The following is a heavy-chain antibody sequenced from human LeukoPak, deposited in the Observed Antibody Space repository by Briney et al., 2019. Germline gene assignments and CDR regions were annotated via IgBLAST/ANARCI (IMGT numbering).Heavy chain of an antibody. CDR2: IIPIFGTA. CDR3: ARGYHGYDSSGYYYA. D-gene: IGHD3-22*01. J-gene: IGHJ5*02. CDR1: GGTFSSYA. V-gene: IGHV1-69*06. Sequence: VASVKVSCKASGGTFSSYAISWVRQAPGQGLEWMGGIIPIFGTANYAQKFQGRVTITADKSTSTAYMELSSLRSEDTAVYYCARGYHGYDSSGYYYAWGQGTMVTVSS.